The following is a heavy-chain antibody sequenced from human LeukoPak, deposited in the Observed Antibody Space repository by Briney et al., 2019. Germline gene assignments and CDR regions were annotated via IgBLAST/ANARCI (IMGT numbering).Heavy chain of an antibody. J-gene: IGHJ4*02. V-gene: IGHV1-69*04. CDR3: ARGSSSEDY. Sequence: SVKASCKASGGTFSSYAISWVRQAPGQGLEWMGRIIPILGIANYAQKFQGRVTITADKSTSTAYMELSSLRSEDTAVYYCARGSSSEDYWGQGTLVTVSS. CDR1: GGTFSSYA. CDR2: IIPILGIA. D-gene: IGHD6-6*01.